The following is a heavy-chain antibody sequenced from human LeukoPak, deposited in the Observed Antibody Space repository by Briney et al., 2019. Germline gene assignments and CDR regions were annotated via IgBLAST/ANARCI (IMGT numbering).Heavy chain of an antibody. CDR1: GASISRPYW. Sequence: SEALSLTCGVSGASISRPYWWSWVRQPPGKGLEWIAEISHSGTTHYNPSLKSRVIISVDKSKNQVFLKLNSVTAADTAMYYCARDGGSDQYYFDNWGQGTLVTVSS. V-gene: IGHV4-4*02. CDR2: ISHSGTT. D-gene: IGHD6-19*01. J-gene: IGHJ4*02. CDR3: ARDGGSDQYYFDN.